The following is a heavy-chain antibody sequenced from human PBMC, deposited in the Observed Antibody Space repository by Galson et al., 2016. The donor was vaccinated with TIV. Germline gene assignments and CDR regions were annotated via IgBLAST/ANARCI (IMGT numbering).Heavy chain of an antibody. J-gene: IGHJ6*03. V-gene: IGHV1-18*01. Sequence: SVKVSCKASGYTFNNFGITWVRQAPGQGLEWMGWISGYSVNTNYAQKFQARVTMTTDTSTSTAYMELRSLGSDDTAVYYCARVPHSTYCSTSTCKGYYLDVWGRGTTVTVSS. CDR3: ARVPHSTYCSTSTCKGYYLDV. D-gene: IGHD2-2*01. CDR1: GYTFNNFG. CDR2: ISGYSVNT.